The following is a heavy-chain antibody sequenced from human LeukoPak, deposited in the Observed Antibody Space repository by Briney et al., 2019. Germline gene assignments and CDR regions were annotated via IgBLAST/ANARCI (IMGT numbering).Heavy chain of an antibody. J-gene: IGHJ5*02. V-gene: IGHV3-7*03. CDR3: ARAVDYSYNWFDP. CDR2: INHNGNVN. D-gene: IGHD4-11*01. Sequence: GGSLRLSCAASGFTFSSYWMNWARQAPGKGLEWVASINHNGNVNYYVDSVKGRFTISRDNAKNSLYLQMSNLRAEDTAVYFCARAVDYSYNWFDPWGQGTLVTVSS. CDR1: GFTFSSYW.